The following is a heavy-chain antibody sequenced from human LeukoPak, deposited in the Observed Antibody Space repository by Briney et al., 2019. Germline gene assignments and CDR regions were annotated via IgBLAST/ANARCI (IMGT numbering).Heavy chain of an antibody. CDR1: GFTFSSYW. CDR2: IKQDGSEK. Sequence: GGSLRLSCAASGFTFSSYWMSWVRQAPGKGLEWVANIKQDGSEKYYVDSVKGRFTISRDNAKNSLYLQMNSLRAEDTAVYYCARDRRAYYYYGMDVWGQGTTVTVSS. J-gene: IGHJ6*02. CDR3: ARDRRAYYYYGMDV. V-gene: IGHV3-7*01.